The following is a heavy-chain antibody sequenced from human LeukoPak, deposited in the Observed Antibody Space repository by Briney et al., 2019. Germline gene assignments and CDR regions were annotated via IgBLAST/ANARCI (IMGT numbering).Heavy chain of an antibody. CDR3: ARDPPRYSSSWYPTPQYYFDY. CDR2: IIPIFGTA. V-gene: IGHV1-69*13. Sequence: SVKVSCKASGGTFSSYAISWVRQAPGQGLEWMGGIIPIFGTANYAQKFQGRVTITADESTSTAYMELSSLRSEDTAVYYCARDPPRYSSSWYPTPQYYFDYWGQGTLVTVSS. J-gene: IGHJ4*02. D-gene: IGHD6-13*01. CDR1: GGTFSSYA.